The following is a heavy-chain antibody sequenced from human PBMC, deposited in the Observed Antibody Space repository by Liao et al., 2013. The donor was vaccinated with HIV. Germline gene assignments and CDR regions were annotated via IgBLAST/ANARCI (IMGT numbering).Heavy chain of an antibody. D-gene: IGHD3-3*01. J-gene: IGHJ3*02. CDR3: AREGARGVFGVVIIILGDDGFDI. CDR2: IYYGGST. Sequence: QLQLQESGPGLAKPSETLSLTCTVSGGSISSSSYYWAWIRQPPGKGLEWIGNIYYGGSTYYNPSLKSRVTISFDTPKNQFSLQLTSVTAADTAVYYCAREGARGVFGVVIIILGDDGFDIWGQGTLVTVSS. V-gene: IGHV4-39*07. CDR1: GGSISSSSYY.